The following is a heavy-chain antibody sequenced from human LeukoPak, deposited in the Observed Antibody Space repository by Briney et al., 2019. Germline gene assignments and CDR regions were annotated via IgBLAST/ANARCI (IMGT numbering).Heavy chain of an antibody. V-gene: IGHV4-34*01. CDR1: GGSFSGYY. CDR2: INHSGST. D-gene: IGHD6-13*01. CDR3: ARGRRGSSWKGVDY. Sequence: SETLSLTCAVYGGSFSGYYWSWIRQPPGKGLEWIGEINHSGSTNYNPSLKSRVTISVDTSKNQFSLKLSSVTAADTAVYYCARGRRGSSWKGVDYWGQGTLVTVSS. J-gene: IGHJ4*02.